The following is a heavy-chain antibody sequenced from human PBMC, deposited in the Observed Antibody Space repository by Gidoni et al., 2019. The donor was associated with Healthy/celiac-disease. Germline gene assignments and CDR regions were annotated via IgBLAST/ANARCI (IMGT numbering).Heavy chain of an antibody. Sequence: QLQLQESGPGLVKPSETPALTGTASGGSTSSSSYYWGWIRQPPGKGLEWIGSIYYSGSTYYNPSLKSRVTISVDTSKNQFSLKLSSVTAADTAVYYCARQKALFGVVTSPDFDYWGQGTLVTVSS. V-gene: IGHV4-39*01. D-gene: IGHD3-3*01. CDR2: IYYSGST. J-gene: IGHJ4*02. CDR3: ARQKALFGVVTSPDFDY. CDR1: GGSTSSSSYY.